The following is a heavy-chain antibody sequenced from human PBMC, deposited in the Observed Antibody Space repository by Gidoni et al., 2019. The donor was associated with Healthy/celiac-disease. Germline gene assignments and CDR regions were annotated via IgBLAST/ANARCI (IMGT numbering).Heavy chain of an antibody. CDR1: GGSISSGDYY. J-gene: IGHJ5*02. CDR2: IYYSGST. D-gene: IGHD3-10*01. Sequence: QVQLQESGPGLVKPSQTLSLTCTVSGGSISSGDYYWSWIRQPPGKGLEWIGYIYYSGSTYYNPSLKSRVTISVDTSKNQFSLKLSSVTAADTAVYYCARDVPGSGKHSGWFDPWGQGTLVTVSS. V-gene: IGHV4-30-4*01. CDR3: ARDVPGSGKHSGWFDP.